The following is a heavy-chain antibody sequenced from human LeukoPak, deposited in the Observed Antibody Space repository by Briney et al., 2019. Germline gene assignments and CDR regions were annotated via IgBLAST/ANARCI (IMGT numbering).Heavy chain of an antibody. CDR2: ISAGSST. V-gene: IGHV3-23*01. CDR3: AKGGSTSPNGINDY. J-gene: IGHJ4*02. D-gene: IGHD2-2*01. Sequence: PGGSLRLSCAASGFTFSSYAMSWVRQAPGKGLEWVSDISAGSSTYYADSVKGRFTISRDNSKNTLHLQMNSLRAEDTAVYYCAKGGSTSPNGINDYWGQGTLVTVSS. CDR1: GFTFSSYA.